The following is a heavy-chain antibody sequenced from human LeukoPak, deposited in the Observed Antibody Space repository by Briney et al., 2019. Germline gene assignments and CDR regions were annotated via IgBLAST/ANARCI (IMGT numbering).Heavy chain of an antibody. Sequence: GGSLRLSCAASGFTVSSNYMSWVRQAPGKGLEWVSVIHSGGSTYYADSVKGRFTISRDNSKNTLYLQMSSLRAEDTAVYYCARDGDGTFDYWGQGTLVTVSS. D-gene: IGHD3-10*01. CDR3: ARDGDGTFDY. V-gene: IGHV3-53*01. J-gene: IGHJ4*02. CDR1: GFTVSSNY. CDR2: IHSGGST.